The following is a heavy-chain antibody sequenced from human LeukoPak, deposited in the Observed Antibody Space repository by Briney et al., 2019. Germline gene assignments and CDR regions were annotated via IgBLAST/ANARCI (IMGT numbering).Heavy chain of an antibody. Sequence: SETLSLTCTASGGSISSYYWSWIRQPAGKGLEWIGRIYTSGSTNYNPSLKSRVTISVDTSKNQFSLKLSSVTAAETAVYYCARPAHYYYYYMDVWGKGTTVTVSS. CDR2: IYTSGST. J-gene: IGHJ6*03. CDR3: ARPAHYYYYYMDV. CDR1: GGSISSYY. V-gene: IGHV4-4*07.